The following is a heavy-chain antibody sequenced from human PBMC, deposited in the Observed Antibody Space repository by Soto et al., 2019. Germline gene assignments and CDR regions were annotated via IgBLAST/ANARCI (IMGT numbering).Heavy chain of an antibody. V-gene: IGHV4-34*01. J-gene: IGHJ6*02. D-gene: IGHD3-9*01. Sequence: QVQLQQGGAGLLKPSETLSLTCAVYGGSFSGYYWSWIRQPPGKGLEWIGEINHSGSTNYNPSLKSRVTISVDTAKNQFSLKLSSVTAADTAVDYCARGPTVRYCDWVRYGMDVWGQGTTVTVSS. CDR2: INHSGST. CDR3: ARGPTVRYCDWVRYGMDV. CDR1: GGSFSGYY.